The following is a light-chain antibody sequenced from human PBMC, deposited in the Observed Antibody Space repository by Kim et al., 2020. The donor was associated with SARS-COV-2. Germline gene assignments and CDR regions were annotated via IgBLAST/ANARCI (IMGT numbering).Light chain of an antibody. V-gene: IGKV3-11*01. Sequence: EIVLIQSPATLSLSPGERATLSCRASQSVSSYLAWYQQKPGQAPRLLIYDASNRATGIPARFSGSGSGTDFTLTISSLDPEDFAVYYCQQRSNWPYTFGQGTKLEI. CDR1: QSVSSY. J-gene: IGKJ2*01. CDR2: DAS. CDR3: QQRSNWPYT.